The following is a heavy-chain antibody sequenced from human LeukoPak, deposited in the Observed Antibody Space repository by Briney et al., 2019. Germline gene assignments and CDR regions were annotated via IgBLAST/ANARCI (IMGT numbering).Heavy chain of an antibody. V-gene: IGHV1-2*04. CDR3: ARSDYYDSSGPFFDYGMDV. D-gene: IGHD3-22*01. Sequence: ASVKVSCKASGYTLTGYYMHWVRQAPGQGLEWMGWINPNSGGTNYAQKFQGWVTMTRDTSISTAYMELSRLRPDDTAVYYCARSDYYDSSGPFFDYGMDVWGQGTTVTVSS. J-gene: IGHJ6*02. CDR2: INPNSGGT. CDR1: GYTLTGYY.